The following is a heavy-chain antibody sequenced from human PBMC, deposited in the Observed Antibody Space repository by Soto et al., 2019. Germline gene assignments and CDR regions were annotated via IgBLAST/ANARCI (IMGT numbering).Heavy chain of an antibody. Sequence: QLQLQESGPGLVKPSETLSLTCTVSGGSIISSSYYWGWILQPPGKGLEWIGSIYYTGSTYYNPSLKRRVTISVDTSKNQFSLKLSSVTAADTAGYYCARPRAAGSADYWGQGTLVTVSS. D-gene: IGHD6-13*01. CDR3: ARPRAAGSADY. CDR1: GGSIISSSYY. CDR2: IYYTGST. V-gene: IGHV4-39*01. J-gene: IGHJ4*02.